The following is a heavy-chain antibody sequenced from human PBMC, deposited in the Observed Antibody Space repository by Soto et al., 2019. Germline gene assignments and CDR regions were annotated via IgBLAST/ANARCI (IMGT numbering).Heavy chain of an antibody. CDR1: GYTFTSYA. D-gene: IGHD1-26*01. V-gene: IGHV1-3*05. CDR3: ARAGVGATPNDY. CDR2: INAGNGNT. J-gene: IGHJ4*02. Sequence: QVQLVQSGAEEKKPGASVKVSCKASGYTFTSYATLWVRQAPGQRLEWMGWINAGNGNTKYSQKFQGRVTITRDTSASTAYMELSSLRSEDTAVYYCARAGVGATPNDYWGQGTLVTVSS.